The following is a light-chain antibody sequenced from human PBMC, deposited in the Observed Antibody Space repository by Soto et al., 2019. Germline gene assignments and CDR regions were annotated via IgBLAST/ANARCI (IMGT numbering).Light chain of an antibody. CDR2: QAS. V-gene: IGKV1-5*03. J-gene: IGKJ1*01. Sequence: DIQMTQSPSTLSATVGDRVTITCRASQSITPWLAWYQQKPGKVPKLLIYQASSLESGVPLRFSGSASGTEFTLTINSLQPDDFATYYCQHYNRYSATFGQGTKVDI. CDR3: QHYNRYSAT. CDR1: QSITPW.